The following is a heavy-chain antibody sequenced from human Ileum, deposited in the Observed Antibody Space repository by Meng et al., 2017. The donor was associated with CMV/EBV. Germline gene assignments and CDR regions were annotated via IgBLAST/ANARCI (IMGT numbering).Heavy chain of an antibody. CDR1: GFTFSNYG. D-gene: IGHD2-21*02. CDR3: LKEVNLDCRTRCHDS. Sequence: GESLKISCVASGFTFSNYGMHWVRQPPGKGLEWLTIILSDGSETHYSDSVKGRFSVSRDNSKNTLYLEMNSLRPEDTAVYYCLKEVNLDCRTRCHDSWGQGSLVTVSS. CDR2: ILSDGSET. J-gene: IGHJ4*02. V-gene: IGHV3-30*02.